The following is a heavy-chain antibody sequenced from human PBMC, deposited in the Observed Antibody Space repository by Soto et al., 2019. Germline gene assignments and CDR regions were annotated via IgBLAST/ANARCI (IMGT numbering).Heavy chain of an antibody. J-gene: IGHJ4*02. Sequence: ASVQVSCKASCYTNTGYGISWVRQAPGQGLEWMGWISAYNGNTNYAQKLQGRVTMTTDTSTSTAYMELRSLRSDDTAVYYCARDAGLFKDYPDWGQGTLVTVSS. CDR2: ISAYNGNT. V-gene: IGHV1-18*01. CDR1: CYTNTGYG. D-gene: IGHD2-21*01. CDR3: ARDAGLFKDYPD.